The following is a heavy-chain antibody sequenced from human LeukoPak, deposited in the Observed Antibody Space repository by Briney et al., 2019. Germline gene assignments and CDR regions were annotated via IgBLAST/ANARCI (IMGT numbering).Heavy chain of an antibody. J-gene: IGHJ4*02. V-gene: IGHV4-59*08. Sequence: SETLSLTCTVSGGSISSYYWSWIRQPPGKGLEWIGYIYYSGSTNYNPSLKSRVTISVDTSKNQFSLKLSSVTAADTAVYYCARQSIAVAHFDYWGQGTLVTVSS. CDR1: GGSISSYY. D-gene: IGHD6-19*01. CDR2: IYYSGST. CDR3: ARQSIAVAHFDY.